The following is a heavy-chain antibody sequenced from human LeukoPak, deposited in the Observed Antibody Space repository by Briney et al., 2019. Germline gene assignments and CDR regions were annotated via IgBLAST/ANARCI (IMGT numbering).Heavy chain of an antibody. CDR1: GGSISSVTYY. V-gene: IGHV4-31*03. D-gene: IGHD1-26*01. J-gene: IGHJ4*02. CDR3: ARVSSGATTVDY. CDR2: IYYSGST. Sequence: SETLSLTCTVSGGSISSVTYYWSWIRQYPGKGLEWIGYIYYSGSTYYNPSLKSRLTISIDTSKNQFSLKLSSVTAADTAVYYCARVSSGATTVDYWGQGTLVTVSS.